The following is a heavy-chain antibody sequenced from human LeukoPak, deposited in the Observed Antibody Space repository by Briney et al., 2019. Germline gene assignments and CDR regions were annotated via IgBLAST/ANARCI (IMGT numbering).Heavy chain of an antibody. CDR2: VYPDDSDT. CDR3: VRSVAGQPRGFDS. J-gene: IGHJ4*02. Sequence: GESLKISCKVSGYNFDTYWIGWVRQMPGKGLEGMGIVYPDDSDTRHNPSFQDHVTVSADKSITTAYLQRSSLKASDTAIYYCVRSVAGQPRGFDSWGPGTLVTVAS. CDR1: GYNFDTYW. D-gene: IGHD1-1*01. V-gene: IGHV5-51*01.